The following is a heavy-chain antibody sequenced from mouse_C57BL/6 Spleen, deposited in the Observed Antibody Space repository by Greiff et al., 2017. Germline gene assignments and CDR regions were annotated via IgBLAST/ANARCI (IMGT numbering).Heavy chain of an antibody. Sequence: VQLQQSGPELVKPGASVKISCKASGYTFTDYYMNWVKQSHGKSLEWIGDINPNNGGTSYNQKFKGKATLTVDKSSSTAYMELRSLTSEDSAVYYCARWDRGYFDVWCTGTTVTVSS. CDR2: INPNNGGT. CDR3: ARWDRGYFDV. CDR1: GYTFTDYY. V-gene: IGHV1-26*01. J-gene: IGHJ1*03. D-gene: IGHD3-1*01.